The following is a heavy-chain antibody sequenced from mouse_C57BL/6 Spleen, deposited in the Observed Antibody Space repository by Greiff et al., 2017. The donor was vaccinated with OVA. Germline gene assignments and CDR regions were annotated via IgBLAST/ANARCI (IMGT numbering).Heavy chain of an antibody. Sequence: EVQLVEPGGGLVKPGGSLKLSCAASGFTFSSYTMPWVRQTPEKRLEWVATISGGGGNTYYPDSVKGRFTLSRDNAKNSLYLQMSSLKSEDAALYYCARRKLRGDMDYWGQGTSVTVSS. CDR1: GFTFSSYT. CDR2: ISGGGGNT. J-gene: IGHJ4*01. D-gene: IGHD2-13*01. V-gene: IGHV5-9*01. CDR3: ARRKLRGDMDY.